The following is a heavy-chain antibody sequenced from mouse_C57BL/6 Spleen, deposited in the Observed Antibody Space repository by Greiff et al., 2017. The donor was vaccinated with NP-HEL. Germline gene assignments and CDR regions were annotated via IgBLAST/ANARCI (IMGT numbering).Heavy chain of an antibody. CDR1: GYTFTSSW. J-gene: IGHJ1*03. D-gene: IGHD4-1*01. CDR2: IYPSDSET. Sequence: QVQLQQSGAELVRPGSSVKLSCKASGYTFTSSWMDWVKQRPGQGLEWIGNIYPSDSETHYNQKFKDKATLTVDKSSSTAYMQLSSLTSEDSAVYYWARGSAGTYFDVWGTGTTVTVSS. V-gene: IGHV1-61*01. CDR3: ARGSAGTYFDV.